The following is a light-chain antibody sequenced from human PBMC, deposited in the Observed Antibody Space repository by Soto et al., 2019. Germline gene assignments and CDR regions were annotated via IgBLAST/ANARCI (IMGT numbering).Light chain of an antibody. V-gene: IGKV3-15*01. J-gene: IGKJ1*01. CDR1: QSVNSN. Sequence: EMVVTQSPAILSVSPGESATLSCRASQSVNSNYLAWYQQHPGQPPRLLIYGISTRATGIPARFSGSGSGTEFSLTISSLQSEDFAIYYCQQYNDWPRTFGQGTKVDI. CDR2: GIS. CDR3: QQYNDWPRT.